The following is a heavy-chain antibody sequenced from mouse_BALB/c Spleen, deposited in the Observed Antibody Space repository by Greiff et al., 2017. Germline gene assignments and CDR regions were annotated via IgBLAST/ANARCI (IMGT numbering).Heavy chain of an antibody. D-gene: IGHD1-1*01. CDR3: ARDYGFDY. CDR1: GDSITSGY. CDR2: ISYSGST. Sequence: EVKLMESGPSLVKPSQTLSLTCSVTGDSITSGYWNWIRKFPGNKLEYMGYISYSGSTSYNPSLKSRISITRDTSKNQFFLQLNSVTTEDTATYYCARDYGFDYWGQGTTLTVSS. J-gene: IGHJ2*01. V-gene: IGHV3-8*02.